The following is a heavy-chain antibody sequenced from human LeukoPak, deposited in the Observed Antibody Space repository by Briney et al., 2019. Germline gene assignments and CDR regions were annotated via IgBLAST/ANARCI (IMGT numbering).Heavy chain of an antibody. D-gene: IGHD3-22*01. Sequence: SETLSLTCTVSGGTISRYYWSWIRQPPGKGLEWIGYIYYSGSTNYNPSLKSRVTISVDTSKNQFSLKLSSVTAADTAVYYCARATSYYDLYYFDYWGQGTLVTVSS. J-gene: IGHJ4*02. CDR2: IYYSGST. CDR3: ARATSYYDLYYFDY. CDR1: GGTISRYY. V-gene: IGHV4-59*01.